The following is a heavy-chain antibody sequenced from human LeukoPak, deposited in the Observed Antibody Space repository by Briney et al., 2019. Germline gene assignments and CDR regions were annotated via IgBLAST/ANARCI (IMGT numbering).Heavy chain of an antibody. CDR3: ARVGPGYSYGYY. V-gene: IGHV3-21*01. J-gene: IGHJ4*02. Sequence: GGSLRLSCAASGFTFSSYSMNWVRQAPGKGLEWVSSISSSSSYIYYADSVKGRFTISRDNAKNSLYLQINSLRAEDTAVYYCARVGPGYSYGYYWGQGTLVTVSS. D-gene: IGHD5-18*01. CDR1: GFTFSSYS. CDR2: ISSSSSYI.